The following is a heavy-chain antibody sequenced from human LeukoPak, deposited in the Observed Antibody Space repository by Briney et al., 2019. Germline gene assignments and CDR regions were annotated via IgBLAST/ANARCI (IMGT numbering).Heavy chain of an antibody. Sequence: SETLSLTCAVYGGSFSGYYWSWIRQPPGKGLEWIGEINHSGGTNYNPSLKSRVTISVDTSKNQFSLKLSSVTAADTAVYYCASGSSLWFGESYFDYWGQGTLVTVSS. V-gene: IGHV4-34*01. D-gene: IGHD3-10*01. CDR2: INHSGGT. CDR3: ASGSSLWFGESYFDY. CDR1: GGSFSGYY. J-gene: IGHJ4*02.